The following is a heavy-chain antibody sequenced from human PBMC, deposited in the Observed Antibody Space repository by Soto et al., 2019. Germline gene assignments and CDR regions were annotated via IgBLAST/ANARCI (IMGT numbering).Heavy chain of an antibody. CDR2: IYATGTT. Sequence: SETLSLTGAVSGSSISGFYWRWIRKSAGKGLEWIGRIYATGTTDYNPSLKSRVMISVDTSKKQFSLKLRSVTAADTAVYYCVRDGTKTLRDWFDPWGQGMSVPVSS. D-gene: IGHD1-1*01. CDR1: GSSISGFY. CDR3: VRDGTKTLRDWFDP. J-gene: IGHJ5*02. V-gene: IGHV4-4*07.